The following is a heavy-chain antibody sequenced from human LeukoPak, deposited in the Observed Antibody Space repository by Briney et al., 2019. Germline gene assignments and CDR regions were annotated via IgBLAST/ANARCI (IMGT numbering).Heavy chain of an antibody. Sequence: SETLSLTCTVSGGSISSSSYYWGWIRQPPGKGLEWIGSIYYSGSTYYNPSLKSRVTISVDTSKNQSSLKLSSVTAADTAVYYCARGDCSSTICYSPMDVWGKGTTVTVSS. J-gene: IGHJ6*03. CDR2: IYYSGST. CDR1: GGSISSSSYY. V-gene: IGHV4-39*07. CDR3: ARGDCSSTICYSPMDV. D-gene: IGHD2-2*01.